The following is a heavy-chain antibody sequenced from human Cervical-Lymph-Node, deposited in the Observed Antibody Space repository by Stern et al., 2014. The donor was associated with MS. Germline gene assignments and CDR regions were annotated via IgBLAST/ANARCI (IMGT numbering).Heavy chain of an antibody. V-gene: IGHV1-69*14. J-gene: IGHJ4*02. CDR2: IIPLFDTS. CDR3: THDCTNDVCSGGFDY. D-gene: IGHD2-8*01. CDR1: GGTFNTSA. Sequence: QDQLVQSGAEVKKPGSSVKVSCKASGGTFNTSAINWVRQAPGPGLEWMGGIIPLFDTSHYAQKFQGRLTLTVDKSTNIAYMELSGLRSEDTAVYFCTHDCTNDVCSGGFDYWGQGTLVTVSA.